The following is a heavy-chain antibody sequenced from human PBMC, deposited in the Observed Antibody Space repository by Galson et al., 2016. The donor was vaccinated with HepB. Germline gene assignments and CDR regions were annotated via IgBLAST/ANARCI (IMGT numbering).Heavy chain of an antibody. Sequence: SVKVSCKASGYSFINYAIHWVRQAPGQRLEWMGWINADNVNTRYSQKFRGRVTITRDTSASTAYMELSSLRSEDTAVYYCARERGAGSDYRKGYCAYWGQGTQVTVSS. D-gene: IGHD3-10*01. CDR2: INADNVNT. CDR3: ARERGAGSDYRKGYCAY. V-gene: IGHV1-3*01. J-gene: IGHJ4*02. CDR1: GYSFINYA.